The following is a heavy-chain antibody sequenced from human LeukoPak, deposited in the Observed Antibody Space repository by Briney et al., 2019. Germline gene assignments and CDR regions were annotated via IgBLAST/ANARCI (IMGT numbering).Heavy chain of an antibody. CDR3: ARAPRGPMYCDSP. J-gene: IGHJ5*02. CDR1: GGSFSGYY. V-gene: IGHV4-34*01. Sequence: TSETLSLTCAVYGGSFSGYYWSWIRQPPGKGLEWIGEINHSGSTNYNPSLKSRVTISVDTSKNQFSLKLSSVTAADTAVYYCARAPRGPMYCDSPWGQGTLVTVSS. CDR2: INHSGST. D-gene: IGHD3-3*01.